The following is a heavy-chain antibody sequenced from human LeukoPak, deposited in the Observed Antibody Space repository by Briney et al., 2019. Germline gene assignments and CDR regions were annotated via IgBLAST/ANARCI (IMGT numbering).Heavy chain of an antibody. CDR1: GYTFTGYY. J-gene: IGHJ5*02. V-gene: IGHV1-2*02. Sequence: ASVKVSCKASGYTFTGYYMHWVRQAPGQGLEWMGWINPNSGGTNYAQKFQGRVTMTRDTSISTAYMELSRLRSDDTAVYYCARDSGSYYGECWFDPWGQGTLVTVSS. D-gene: IGHD1-26*01. CDR3: ARDSGSYYGECWFDP. CDR2: INPNSGGT.